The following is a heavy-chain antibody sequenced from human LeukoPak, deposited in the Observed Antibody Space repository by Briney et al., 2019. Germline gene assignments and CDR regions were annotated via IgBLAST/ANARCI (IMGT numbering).Heavy chain of an antibody. CDR1: GFSFSDYW. CDR3: GRDNNYKVDV. Sequence: PGGSLTLSCAASGFSFSDYWMVWVRQAPGKGLEWVSNIKTDGSVTNYADSVKGRSTISRDNAKNTLYLQMNILRAEDTAVYYCGRDNNYKVDVWGKGTTVTVSS. V-gene: IGHV3-74*01. CDR2: IKTDGSVT. D-gene: IGHD4-11*01. J-gene: IGHJ6*04.